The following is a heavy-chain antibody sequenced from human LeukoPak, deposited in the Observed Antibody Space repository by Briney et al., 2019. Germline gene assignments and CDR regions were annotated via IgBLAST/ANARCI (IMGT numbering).Heavy chain of an antibody. CDR3: ARDIRGSSWYPFDY. D-gene: IGHD6-19*01. V-gene: IGHV3-21*01. CDR2: ISSSSSYI. Sequence: PGGSLRLSCAASGFTFSSYSMNWVRQAPGKGLEWVSSISSSSSYIYYADSVKGRFTISRDNAKNSLYLQMNSLRAEDTAVYYCARDIRGSSWYPFDYWGQGTLVTVSS. CDR1: GFTFSSYS. J-gene: IGHJ4*02.